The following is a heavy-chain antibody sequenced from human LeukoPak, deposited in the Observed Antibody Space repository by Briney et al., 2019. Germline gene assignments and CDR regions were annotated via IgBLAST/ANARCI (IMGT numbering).Heavy chain of an antibody. V-gene: IGHV4-39*07. CDR3: ARYPDYYDDSGYT. CDR1: GGSVSSNRFY. D-gene: IGHD5-12*01. Sequence: SETLSLTCTVSGGSVSSNRFYWGWIRQSPGKGLEWIGSMYYSGGTYHNPSLKGRVTISADPSKNQVSLKLSSVTAADTAVYYCARYPDYYDDSGYTWGQGTLVTVSS. CDR2: MYYSGGT. J-gene: IGHJ5*02.